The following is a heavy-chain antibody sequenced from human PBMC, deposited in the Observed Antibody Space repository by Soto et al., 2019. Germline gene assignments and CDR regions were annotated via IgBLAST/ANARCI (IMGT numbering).Heavy chain of an antibody. Sequence: EVQLMESGGGLVQPGGSLRLSCAASGFTVSSNYMNWVRQAPGKGLEWVSVVFPGGSTYYADSVKGRFTISRDISKNTVYFQMNSRGAETTAFYSCGRRALPTAFVNSWGQGTLSPSPQ. CDR2: VFPGGST. V-gene: IGHV3-66*01. D-gene: IGHD3-16*02. CDR1: GFTVSSNY. J-gene: IGHJ4*02. CDR3: GRRALPTAFVNS.